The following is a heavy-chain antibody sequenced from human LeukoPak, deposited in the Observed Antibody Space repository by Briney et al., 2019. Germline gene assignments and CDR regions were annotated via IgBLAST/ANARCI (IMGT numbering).Heavy chain of an antibody. CDR3: ARITYGDNHFDI. J-gene: IGHJ3*02. V-gene: IGHV4-59*01. CDR1: GGSISYYY. CDR2: IYYSGST. D-gene: IGHD4-23*01. Sequence: SETLSLTCTVSGGSISYYYWSWLRQPPGKGLEWIGYIYYSGSTNYNPSLKSRVTISVDTSKNQFSLKLNSVTAADTAVYYCARITYGDNHFDIWGQGTMVTVSS.